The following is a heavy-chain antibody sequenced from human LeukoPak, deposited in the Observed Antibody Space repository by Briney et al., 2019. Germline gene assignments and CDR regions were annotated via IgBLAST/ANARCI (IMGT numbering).Heavy chain of an antibody. CDR2: INHSGST. Sequence: SETLSLTCAVYGGSFSGYYWSWIRQPPGKGLEWIGEINHSGSTNYNPSLKSRVTISVDTYKNQFSLKMSSVTAADTAVYYCARGTTNRYYDFWSGYPQRTNYFDYWGQGTLVTVSS. V-gene: IGHV4-34*01. D-gene: IGHD3-3*01. J-gene: IGHJ4*02. CDR1: GGSFSGYY. CDR3: ARGTTNRYYDFWSGYPQRTNYFDY.